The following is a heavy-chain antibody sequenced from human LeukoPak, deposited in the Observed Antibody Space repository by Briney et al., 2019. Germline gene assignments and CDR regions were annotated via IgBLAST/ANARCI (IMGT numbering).Heavy chain of an antibody. V-gene: IGHV4-59*10. D-gene: IGHD3-22*01. J-gene: IGHJ3*02. Sequence: SETLSLTCAVYGGSFSGYYWSWIRQPAGKGLEWIGRIYTSGSTNYNPSLKSRVTMSVDTSKNQFSLKLSSVTAADTAVYYCARVAYYYDSSGYYYSPDAFDIWGQGTMVTVSS. CDR1: GGSFSGYY. CDR2: IYTSGST. CDR3: ARVAYYYDSSGYYYSPDAFDI.